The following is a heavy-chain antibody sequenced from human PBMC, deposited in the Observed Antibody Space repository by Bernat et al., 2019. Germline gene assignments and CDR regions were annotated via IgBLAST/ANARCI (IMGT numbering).Heavy chain of an antibody. Sequence: QVQLQESGPGLVKPSQTLSLTCTVSGGSISSDRDYWSWIRQPAGKGLEWIGRIYTSGGTYYNPSLKGRVTISVDTSKNQFSLKLSSVTAADTAVYYCARDAFGYGGSYSKFWWFDPWGQGTLVTVSS. CDR3: ARDAFGYGGSYSKFWWFDP. V-gene: IGHV4-61*02. D-gene: IGHD2-15*01. CDR1: GGSISSDRDY. J-gene: IGHJ5*02. CDR2: IYTSGGT.